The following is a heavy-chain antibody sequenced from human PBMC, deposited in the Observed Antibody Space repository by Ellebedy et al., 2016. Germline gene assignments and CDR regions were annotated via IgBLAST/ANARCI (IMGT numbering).Heavy chain of an antibody. CDR3: ARLGTYDGIAYSNAFDI. D-gene: IGHD3-22*01. Sequence: GGSLRLSCKGSGYSFTSHWIGWVRQMPGKGLEWMGIIYPGDSDMKYSPSFQGQITASVDKSTSTAYLQWTSVKASDTAMYFCARLGTYDGIAYSNAFDIWGQGTMVTVSS. J-gene: IGHJ3*02. V-gene: IGHV5-51*01. CDR1: GYSFTSHW. CDR2: IYPGDSDM.